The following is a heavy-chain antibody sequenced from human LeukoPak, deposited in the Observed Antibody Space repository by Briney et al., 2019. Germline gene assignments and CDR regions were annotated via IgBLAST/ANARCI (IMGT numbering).Heavy chain of an antibody. CDR3: ARHGGFGGIAGYYYYMDV. V-gene: IGHV4-39*01. J-gene: IGHJ6*03. D-gene: IGHD3-10*01. Sequence: SETLSLTCTVSGYSISSSSYYWGWIRQPPGKGLEWIGSIYYSGSTYYNPSLKSRVTISVDTSKNQFSLKLSSVTAADTAVYYCARHGGFGGIAGYYYYMDVWGKGTTVTISS. CDR1: GYSISSSSYY. CDR2: IYYSGST.